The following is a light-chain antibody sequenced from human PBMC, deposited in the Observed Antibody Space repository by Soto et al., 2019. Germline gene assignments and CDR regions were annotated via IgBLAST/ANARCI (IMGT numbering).Light chain of an antibody. CDR2: GAS. CDR1: QSVSSN. J-gene: IGKJ1*01. V-gene: IGKV3-15*01. Sequence: EIVMPQSPATLSVSPGERATLSCRASQSVSSNLAWYQQKPGQAPRLLIYGASTRATGIPARFSGSGSGTEFTLTISSLQSEDFAVYYCQQYNDWPRTLGQGTKVDIK. CDR3: QQYNDWPRT.